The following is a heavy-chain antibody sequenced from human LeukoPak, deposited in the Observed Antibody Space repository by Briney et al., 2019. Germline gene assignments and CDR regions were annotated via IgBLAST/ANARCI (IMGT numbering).Heavy chain of an antibody. CDR1: GFTFSSYA. CDR3: AKDDRIAARFGPDY. V-gene: IGHV3-30*18. D-gene: IGHD6-6*01. CDR2: ISYDGSNK. Sequence: GGSLRLSCAASGFTFSSYAMSWVRQAPGKGLEWVAVISYDGSNKYYADSVKGRFTISRDNSKNTLYLQMNSLRAEDTAVYYCAKDDRIAARFGPDYWGQGTLVTVSS. J-gene: IGHJ4*02.